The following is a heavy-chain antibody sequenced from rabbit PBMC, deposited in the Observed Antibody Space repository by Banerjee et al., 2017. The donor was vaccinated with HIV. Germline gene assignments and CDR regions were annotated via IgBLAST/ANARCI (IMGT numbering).Heavy chain of an antibody. CDR3: ARNYVNAFDP. CDR1: GFSFSSIYW. D-gene: IGHD1-1*01. V-gene: IGHV1S45*01. J-gene: IGHJ2*01. Sequence: QEQLVESGGGLVQPGGSLKLSCTASGFSFSSIYWICWVRQAPGRGLEWIACIDTSDGDTDYANWPKGRFTISKTSSTTVTLQMTSLTAADTATYFCARNYVNAFDPWGPGTLVTVS. CDR2: IDTSDGDT.